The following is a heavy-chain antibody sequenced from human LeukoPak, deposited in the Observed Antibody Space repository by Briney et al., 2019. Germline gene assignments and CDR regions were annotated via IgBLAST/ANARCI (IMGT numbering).Heavy chain of an antibody. D-gene: IGHD3-10*01. CDR1: GYTFTSYS. CDR3: ARYYGSGSYDY. J-gene: IGHJ4*02. CDR2: INPGNGNT. Sequence: ASVKVSCKASGYTFTSYSVHWVRQAPGQSLEWMGWINPGNGNTKYSQKFQGRVTITRDTSATTAYMELSGLRSEGTAVYYCARYYGSGSYDYWGQGTLVTVSS. V-gene: IGHV1-3*01.